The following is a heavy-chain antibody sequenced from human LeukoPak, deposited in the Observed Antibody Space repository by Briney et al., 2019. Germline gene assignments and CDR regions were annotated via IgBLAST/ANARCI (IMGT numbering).Heavy chain of an antibody. CDR2: IYHSGST. D-gene: IGHD5-18*01. Sequence: SETLSLTCAVSGGSISSGGYSWSWIRQPPGKGLEWIGYIYHSGSTYYNPSLKSRVTISVDRSKNQFSLKLSSVTAADTAVYYCARGGWSYGYRSYFDYWGQGNLVTVSS. CDR3: ARGGWSYGYRSYFDY. CDR1: GGSISSGGYS. V-gene: IGHV4-30-2*01. J-gene: IGHJ4*02.